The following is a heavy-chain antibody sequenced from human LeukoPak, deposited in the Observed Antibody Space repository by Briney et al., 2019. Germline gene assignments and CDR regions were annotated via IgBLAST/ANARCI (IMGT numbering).Heavy chain of an antibody. CDR1: GFTFSSYT. CDR3: ARNYYDSSGYRFDY. D-gene: IGHD3-22*01. Sequence: RGSLRLSCAASGFTFSSYTMHWVRQAPGKGLEWVAVISYDGGNKYYADSVKGRFTISRDNSKNTLYLQMNSLRAEDTAVYYCARNYYDSSGYRFDYWGQGTLVTVSS. V-gene: IGHV3-30-3*01. J-gene: IGHJ4*02. CDR2: ISYDGGNK.